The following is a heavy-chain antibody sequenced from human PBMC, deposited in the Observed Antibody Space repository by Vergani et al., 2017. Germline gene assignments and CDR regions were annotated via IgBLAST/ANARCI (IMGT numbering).Heavy chain of an antibody. Sequence: VEAGGGLVQPGGSLRLSCTASGFTFQAFAFHWVRQVSGRGLEWVSGIDRNYGVKNGNSFEGRFSISRDNAKKAVFLQMNNLRHEDTALYFCVKEKDDEADGPFDLWGSGTLVTVSS. CDR2: IDRNYGVK. J-gene: IGHJ2*01. CDR3: VKEKDDEADGPFDL. CDR1: GFTFQAFA. D-gene: IGHD2-15*01. V-gene: IGHV3-9*01.